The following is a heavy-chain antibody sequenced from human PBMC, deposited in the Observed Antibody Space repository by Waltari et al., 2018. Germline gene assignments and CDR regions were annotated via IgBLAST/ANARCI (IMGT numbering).Heavy chain of an antibody. V-gene: IGHV3-21*02. CDR3: ARALTTPNDF. J-gene: IGHJ4*02. CDR1: GFALPTVG. CDR2: STDGGAYL. D-gene: IGHD4-17*01. Sequence: EVQLVESGGGLVKPGGSLRLSCDASGFALPTVGLSWVRQAPGKGLEWVSSSTDGGAYLYYADSVRGRFTVSIDNAKNSLHLQMNNLRAEDTAIYYCARALTTPNDFWGQGTLVTVSS.